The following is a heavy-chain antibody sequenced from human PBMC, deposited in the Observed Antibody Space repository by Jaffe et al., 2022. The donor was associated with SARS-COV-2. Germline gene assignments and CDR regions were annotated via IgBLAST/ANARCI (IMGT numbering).Heavy chain of an antibody. J-gene: IGHJ3*02. Sequence: QVQLVESGGGVVQPGRSLRLSCAASGFTFSSYGMHWVRQAPGKGLEWVAVIWYDGSNKYYADSVKGRFTISRDNSKNTLYLQMNSLRAEDTAVYYCASTYSGSAKDYDAFDIWGQGTMVTVSS. CDR2: IWYDGSNK. CDR1: GFTFSSYG. CDR3: ASTYSGSAKDYDAFDI. D-gene: IGHD1-26*01. V-gene: IGHV3-33*01.